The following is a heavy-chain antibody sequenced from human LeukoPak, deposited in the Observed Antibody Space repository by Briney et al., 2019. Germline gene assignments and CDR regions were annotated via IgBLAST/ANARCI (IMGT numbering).Heavy chain of an antibody. V-gene: IGHV3-7*04. Sequence: PGGALRLSCAASGFTFSSYWMSWVRQAPGEGLEWVANIKQDGSERYYVDSVKGRFTISRDNAQNSLYLQMNSLRAVDTAVYYCARGPSGGNGFSYWGLGTLVTVSS. J-gene: IGHJ4*02. D-gene: IGHD2-15*01. CDR2: IKQDGSER. CDR1: GFTFSSYW. CDR3: ARGPSGGNGFSY.